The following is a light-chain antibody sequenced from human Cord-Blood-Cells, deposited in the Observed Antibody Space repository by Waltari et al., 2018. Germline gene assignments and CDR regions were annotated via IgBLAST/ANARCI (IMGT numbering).Light chain of an antibody. J-gene: IGKJ5*01. Sequence: DIQMTQSPSSLPASVGDRVTITCRASQSISSYLNWYQQKPGKAPKLLIYAPSSLQSGVPSRFSGSGSGTEFTLTISSLQPEDFATYYCQQSYSTPITFGQGTRLEIK. CDR2: APS. V-gene: IGKV1-39*01. CDR3: QQSYSTPIT. CDR1: QSISSY.